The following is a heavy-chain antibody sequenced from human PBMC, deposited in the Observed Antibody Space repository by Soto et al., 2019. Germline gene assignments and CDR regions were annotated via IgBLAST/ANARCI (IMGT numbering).Heavy chain of an antibody. J-gene: IGHJ6*02. V-gene: IGHV4-59*08. CDR2: IQYNGYS. Sequence: QVQLQESGPGLVKPSETLSLTCTVSGGSITNYYCSWFRPHPGKGLEWIGYIQYNGYSAYNRSLKRRVTMSMDTSKTQFSLMLESVTATDTAVYYCARHGFGSLHGLVDVWGQGTTVIVSS. D-gene: IGHD3-10*01. CDR3: ARHGFGSLHGLVDV. CDR1: GGSITNYY.